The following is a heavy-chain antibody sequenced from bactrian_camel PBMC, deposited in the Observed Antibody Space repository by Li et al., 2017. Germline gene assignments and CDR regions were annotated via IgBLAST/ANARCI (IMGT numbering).Heavy chain of an antibody. CDR3: AADLSPDSCQPNY. CDR1: GYSFSTYC. J-gene: IGHJ4*01. Sequence: HVQLVESGGGSVQTGGSLRLSCRASGYSFSTYCMGWFRQRPGKEREGVAAIDNDGDYSIADSVKGRFTISLDNAKNTVYLQMNSLTPEDTAMYYCAADLSPDSCQPNYWGQGTQVTVS. CDR2: IDNDGDY. V-gene: IGHV3S53*01. D-gene: IGHD4*01.